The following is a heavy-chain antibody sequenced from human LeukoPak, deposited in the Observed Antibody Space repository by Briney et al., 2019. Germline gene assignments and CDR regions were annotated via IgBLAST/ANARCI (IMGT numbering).Heavy chain of an antibody. CDR1: GGSISSSSYY. Sequence: PSETLSLTCTVSGGSISSSSYYWGWIRQPPGKGLEWIGEINHSGSTNYNPSLKSRVTISVGTSKNQFSLKLSSVTAADTAVYYCARGPVAVAGTGGYFDYWGQGTLVTVSS. CDR3: ARGPVAVAGTGGYFDY. J-gene: IGHJ4*02. CDR2: INHSGST. D-gene: IGHD6-19*01. V-gene: IGHV4-39*07.